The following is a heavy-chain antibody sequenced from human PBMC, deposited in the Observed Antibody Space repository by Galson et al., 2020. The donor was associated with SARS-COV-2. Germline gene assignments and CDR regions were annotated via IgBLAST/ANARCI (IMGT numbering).Heavy chain of an antibody. J-gene: IGHJ4*02. CDR2: IRSKPYGGTT. CDR1: GFPFGDYG. CDR3: IRGGGENS. V-gene: IGHV3-49*04. D-gene: IGHD3-16*01. Sequence: GESLKISCTASGFPFGDYGMNWVRQAPGKGLEWVGLIRSKPYGGTTEYAASVKGRFTISRDDSKSIAYLQMDSLKTDDTGVYYCIRGGGENSWGQGTLVTVSS.